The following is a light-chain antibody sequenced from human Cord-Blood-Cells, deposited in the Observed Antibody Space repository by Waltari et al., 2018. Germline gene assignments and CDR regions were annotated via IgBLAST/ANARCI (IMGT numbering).Light chain of an antibody. CDR2: GNS. V-gene: IGLV1-40*01. J-gene: IGLJ3*02. Sequence: QSVLTQPPPVPGCPGRGATTSCTGGRPDSGAGYHVLLYQPLPGTAPKLLIYGNSNRPSGVPDRFSGSKSGTSASPAITGLQAEDEADYYCQSYDSSLSGWVFGGGTKLTVL. CDR3: QSYDSSLSGWV. CDR1: RPDSGAGYH.